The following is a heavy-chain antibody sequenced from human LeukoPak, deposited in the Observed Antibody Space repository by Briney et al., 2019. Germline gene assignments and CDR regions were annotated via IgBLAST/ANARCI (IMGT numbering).Heavy chain of an antibody. CDR2: IYYSGST. V-gene: IGHV4-59*01. D-gene: IGHD1-26*01. J-gene: IGHJ4*02. CDR1: GFTFSSYW. Sequence: PGGSLRLSCAASGFTFSSYWMSWVRQPPGKGLEWIGYIYYSGSTNYNPSLKSRVTISVDTSKNQFSLKLSSVTAADTAVYYCARGGVSYYFDYWGQGTLVTVSS. CDR3: ARGGVSYYFDY.